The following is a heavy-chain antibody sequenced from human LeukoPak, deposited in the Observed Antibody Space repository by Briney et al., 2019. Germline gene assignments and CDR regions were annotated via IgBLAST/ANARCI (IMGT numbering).Heavy chain of an antibody. J-gene: IGHJ6*03. CDR3: ATDLGYCSSTSCYDLYMDV. D-gene: IGHD2-2*01. Sequence: ASVKVSCKASGYTFTGYYMHWVRQAPGQGLEWMGWINPYSGGTNYAQKFQGRVTMTRDTSISTVYMELSRLRSDDTAVYYCATDLGYCSSTSCYDLYMDVWGKGTTVTVSS. V-gene: IGHV1-2*02. CDR1: GYTFTGYY. CDR2: INPYSGGT.